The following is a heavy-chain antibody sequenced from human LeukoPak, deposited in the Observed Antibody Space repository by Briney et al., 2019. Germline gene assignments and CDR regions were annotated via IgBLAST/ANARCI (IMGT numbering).Heavy chain of an antibody. V-gene: IGHV1-2*02. Sequence: GASVKVSCKASGYTFTGYHMHWVRQAPGQGLEWMGWINPNSGGTNYAQKFQGRVTMTRDTSISTAYMELSSLRSDDTAVYYCARDVGEYCSSTNCYASHYWGQGTLVTVSS. CDR1: GYTFTGYH. CDR3: ARDVGEYCSSTNCYASHY. CDR2: INPNSGGT. J-gene: IGHJ4*02. D-gene: IGHD2-2*01.